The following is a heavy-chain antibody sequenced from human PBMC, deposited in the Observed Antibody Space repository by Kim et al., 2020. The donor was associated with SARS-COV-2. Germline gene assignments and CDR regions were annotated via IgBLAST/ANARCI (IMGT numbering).Heavy chain of an antibody. CDR3: AGESEWYSSSWHAFDI. CDR2: IKQDGSEK. V-gene: IGHV3-7*01. CDR1: GFTFSSYW. D-gene: IGHD6-13*01. J-gene: IGHJ3*02. Sequence: GGSLRLSCAASGFTFSSYWMSWVRQAPGKGLGWVANIKQDGSEKYYVDSVKGRFTISRDNAKNSLYLQMNSLGAEDTAVYYCAGESEWYSSSWHAFDIWGQGTMVTVSS.